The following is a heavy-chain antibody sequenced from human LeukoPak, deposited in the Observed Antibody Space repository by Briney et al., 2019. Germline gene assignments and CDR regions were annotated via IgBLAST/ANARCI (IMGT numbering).Heavy chain of an antibody. CDR1: GGSISSYY. V-gene: IGHV4-59*12. J-gene: IGHJ5*02. Sequence: SETLSLTCTVSGGSISSYYWSWIRQPPGKGLEWIGYIYYSGSTNYNPSLKSRVTISVDTSKNQFSLKLSSVTAADTAVYYCARAGWSYYDFWSGYSPLQFDPWGQGTLVTVSS. CDR2: IYYSGST. D-gene: IGHD3-3*01. CDR3: ARAGWSYYDFWSGYSPLQFDP.